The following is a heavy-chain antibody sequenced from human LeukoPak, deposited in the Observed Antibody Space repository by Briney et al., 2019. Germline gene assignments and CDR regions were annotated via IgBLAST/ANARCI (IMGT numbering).Heavy chain of an antibody. D-gene: IGHD1-1*01. J-gene: IGHJ4*02. CDR1: GDSVSSNSAA. CDR3: TRGWNSFDY. CDR2: TYYRSKWYN. Sequence: SQTLSLTCAISGDSVSSNSAAWNWIRQSPSRGLEWVGRTYYRSKWYNDYALSVRGRITISPDTSKNQFSLQLNSMTPEDTAVYYCTRGWNSFDYWGQGTLVTVSS. V-gene: IGHV6-1*01.